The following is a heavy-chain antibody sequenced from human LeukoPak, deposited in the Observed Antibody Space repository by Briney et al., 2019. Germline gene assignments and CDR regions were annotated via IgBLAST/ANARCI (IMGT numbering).Heavy chain of an antibody. J-gene: IGHJ4*02. Sequence: SETLSLTCTVPGGSISSYYWSWIRQPPGKGLEWIGYIYYSGSTNYNPSLKSRVTISVDTSKNQFSLKLSSVTAADTAVYYCAREEGDGSGSFDYWGQGTLVTVSS. V-gene: IGHV4-59*01. CDR1: GGSISSYY. CDR2: IYYSGST. CDR3: AREEGDGSGSFDY. D-gene: IGHD3-10*01.